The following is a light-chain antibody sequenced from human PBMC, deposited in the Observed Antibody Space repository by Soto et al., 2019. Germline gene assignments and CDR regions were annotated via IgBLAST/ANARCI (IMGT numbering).Light chain of an antibody. V-gene: IGKV3-20*01. J-gene: IGKJ5*01. Sequence: SGLQQSPTTLSLTPGESAPLSSEASQSVSSSYLAWYQQKPGQAPRLLIYGASTRATGIPARFSGSGSGTDFTLTISRLEPEDFAVYFCQQYGSSPITFGQGTRLEI. CDR3: QQYGSSPIT. CDR1: QSVSSSY. CDR2: GAS.